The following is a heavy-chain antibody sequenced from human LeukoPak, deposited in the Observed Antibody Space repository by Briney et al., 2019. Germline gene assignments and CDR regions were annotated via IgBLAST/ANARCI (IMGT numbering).Heavy chain of an antibody. CDR1: GFTFSRYW. Sequence: PGGSLRLSCAASGFTFSRYWMTWVRQAPAKGLEWVATLIQDGREKHYVDSVKGRFTISRDNAKNSVYLEMNSLRAEDTAVYFCASWGSVAGQRALDYWGQGTLVTVSS. V-gene: IGHV3-7*03. J-gene: IGHJ4*02. D-gene: IGHD6-19*01. CDR3: ASWGSVAGQRALDY. CDR2: LIQDGREK.